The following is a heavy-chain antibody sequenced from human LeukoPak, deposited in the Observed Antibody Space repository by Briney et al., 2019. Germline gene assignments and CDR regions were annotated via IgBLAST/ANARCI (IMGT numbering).Heavy chain of an antibody. CDR2: IYYSGSA. CDR1: GGSISSSSYY. Sequence: SETLSLTCTVSGGSISSSSYYWGWIRQPPGKGLDWIGSIYYSGSAYYNPSLKSRVTISVDTSKNQFSLKLNSMTAADTAVYFCARGSRRDDAFDIWGQGTVVTVSS. V-gene: IGHV4-39*07. J-gene: IGHJ3*02. CDR3: ARGSRRDDAFDI.